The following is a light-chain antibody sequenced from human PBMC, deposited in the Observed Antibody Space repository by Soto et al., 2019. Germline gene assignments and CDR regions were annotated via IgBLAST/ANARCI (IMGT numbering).Light chain of an antibody. CDR3: QSYDNSLSGYV. CDR1: SSNIGAGYD. CDR2: GNS. J-gene: IGLJ1*01. V-gene: IGLV1-40*01. Sequence: QSVLTQPPSVSRAPGQRVTISCTGSSSNIGAGYDVHWYQQLPGTAPKVVIFGNSNRPSGVPDRFSGSKSGTSASLAITGLQAEDEADYYCQSYDNSLSGYVFGTGTKLTVL.